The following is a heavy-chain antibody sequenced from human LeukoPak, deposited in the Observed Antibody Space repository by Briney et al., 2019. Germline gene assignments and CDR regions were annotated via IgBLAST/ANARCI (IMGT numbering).Heavy chain of an antibody. CDR3: ARHPSYYDRIDY. Sequence: SETLSLTCTVSGGSISSGSYYWSWIRQPAGKGLEWIGRIYTSGSTNYNPSLKSRVTISVDTSKNQFSLKLSSVTAADTAVYYCARHPSYYDRIDYWGQGTLVTVSS. J-gene: IGHJ4*02. D-gene: IGHD3-22*01. CDR2: IYTSGST. V-gene: IGHV4-61*02. CDR1: GGSISSGSYY.